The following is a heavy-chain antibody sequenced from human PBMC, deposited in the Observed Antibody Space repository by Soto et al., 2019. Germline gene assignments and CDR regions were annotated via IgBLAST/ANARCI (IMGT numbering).Heavy chain of an antibody. CDR3: ARDATVNTYNWFDP. V-gene: IGHV4-59*01. D-gene: IGHD4-17*01. J-gene: IGHJ5*02. CDR1: GGSISSYY. CDR2: IYYSGST. Sequence: SETLSLTCTVSGGSISSYYWSWIRQPPGKGLEWIGYIYYSGSTNYNPSLKSRVTISVDTSKNQFSLKLSSVTAADTAVYYCARDATVNTYNWFDPWGQGTLVTVSS.